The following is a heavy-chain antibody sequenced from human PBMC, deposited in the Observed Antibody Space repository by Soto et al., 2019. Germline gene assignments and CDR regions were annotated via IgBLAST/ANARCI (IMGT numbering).Heavy chain of an antibody. CDR3: AHRPRGYAAYFDY. Sequence: QITLKESGPTLVKPTQTLTLTCTFSGFSLSTRGVGVAWIRQPPGKALEWLALIFWDDDKWYSPSLKSRLTIPXDXXQNQVILTMTNMDPVDPAKYYCAHRPRGYAAYFDYWGQGTLVAVSS. V-gene: IGHV2-5*02. D-gene: IGHD5-12*01. J-gene: IGHJ4*02. CDR2: IFWDDDK. CDR1: GFSLSTRGVG.